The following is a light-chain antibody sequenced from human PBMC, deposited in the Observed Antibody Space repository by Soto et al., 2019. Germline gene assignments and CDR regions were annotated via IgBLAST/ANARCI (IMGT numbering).Light chain of an antibody. CDR2: GAS. CDR3: QQYESSRT. CDR1: QSVSSTF. Sequence: EIVLTQSPGTLSLSPGDRATLSCRASQSVSSTFLAWYQQKPGQAPRVVIYGASTRATGIPDRFSGSWSGTDFTLTICRLEHEDFAVYYFQQYESSRTFGQGTKVEMK. V-gene: IGKV3-20*01. J-gene: IGKJ1*01.